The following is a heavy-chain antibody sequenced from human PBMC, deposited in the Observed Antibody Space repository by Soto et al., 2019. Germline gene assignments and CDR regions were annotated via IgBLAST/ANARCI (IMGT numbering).Heavy chain of an antibody. V-gene: IGHV3-49*03. CDR2: IRSKAYGGTT. J-gene: IGHJ4*02. CDR3: TRNSYFGVTGLPGY. CDR1: GFTFGDYA. Sequence: GGSLRLSCTASGFTFGDYAMSWFRQAPGKGLEWVGFIRSKAYGGTTEYAASVKGRFTISRDDSKSIAYLQMNSLKTEDTAVYYCTRNSYFGVTGLPGYWGQGTLVTVSS. D-gene: IGHD2-21*02.